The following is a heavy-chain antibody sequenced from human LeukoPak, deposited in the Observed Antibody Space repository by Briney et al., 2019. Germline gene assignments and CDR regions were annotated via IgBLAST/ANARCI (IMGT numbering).Heavy chain of an antibody. CDR1: GDSVSSNSAA. Sequence: SQTLSLTSAISGDSVSSNSAAWNWVRQSRSRGLERQGRTYYRSKRYNDYGVAAQSRITINPHTSKTQYYPQLNSVTPEDTAVYYCARRKYYDSSGYRTSGFDYWGQGTLVTVSS. CDR2: TYYRSKRYN. CDR3: ARRKYYDSSGYRTSGFDY. J-gene: IGHJ4*02. D-gene: IGHD3-22*01. V-gene: IGHV6-1*01.